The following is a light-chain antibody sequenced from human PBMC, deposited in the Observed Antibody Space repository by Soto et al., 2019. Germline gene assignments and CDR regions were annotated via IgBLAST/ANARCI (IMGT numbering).Light chain of an antibody. Sequence: VLTQPPSTSGTPGQRVTISCSGSSSNIGSNTVSWCQQLPGTAPKPLIYNNNQRPSGVPDRFSGSKSGTSASLAISGLQSEDEADYYCAAWDDSLIGYVFGTGTKVTVL. CDR2: NNN. CDR3: AAWDDSLIGYV. V-gene: IGLV1-44*01. CDR1: SSNIGSNT. J-gene: IGLJ1*01.